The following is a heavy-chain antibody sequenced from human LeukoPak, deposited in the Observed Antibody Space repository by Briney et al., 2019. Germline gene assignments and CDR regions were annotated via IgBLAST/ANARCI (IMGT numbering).Heavy chain of an antibody. J-gene: IGHJ6*02. Sequence: WASVKVSCKASGYTFTSYGISWVRQAPGQGLEWMGWISAYNGNTNYAQKLQGRVTMTTDTSTSTAYMELRSLRSDDTAVYYCARAKVSYYYDSSGYYYYYYYGMDVWGQGTTVTVSS. D-gene: IGHD3-22*01. CDR2: ISAYNGNT. V-gene: IGHV1-18*01. CDR1: GYTFTSYG. CDR3: ARAKVSYYYDSSGYYYYYYYGMDV.